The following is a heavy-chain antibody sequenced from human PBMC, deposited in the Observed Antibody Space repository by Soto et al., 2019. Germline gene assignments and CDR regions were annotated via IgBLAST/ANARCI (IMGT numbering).Heavy chain of an antibody. D-gene: IGHD6-6*01. CDR3: ARSVSFITPRPDY. CDR2: INPNNGDT. CDR1: GNTFTDYY. V-gene: IGHV1-2*02. J-gene: IGHJ4*02. Sequence: QVQLVQSGAEVKKPGASVRVSCKASGNTFTDYYMHWLRQAPGQGLECMGWINPNNGDTNYAQKFQGRVTMTRDTSISTAYLEVSRLRSDDTAVYYCARSVSFITPRPDYWGQGTLVTVSS.